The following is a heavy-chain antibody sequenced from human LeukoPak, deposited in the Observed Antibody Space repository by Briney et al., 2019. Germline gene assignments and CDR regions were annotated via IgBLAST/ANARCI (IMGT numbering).Heavy chain of an antibody. D-gene: IGHD2-2*01. CDR1: GGSISSSSYY. J-gene: IGHJ6*03. Sequence: SETLSLTCTVSGGSISSSSYYWGWIRQPPGKGLEWIGSIYYSGSTYYNPSLKSRVTISVDTSKNQFSLKLSSVTAADTAVYYCARLGYCSSTSCNRGNYYYYMDVWGKGTTVTISS. CDR3: ARLGYCSSTSCNRGNYYYYMDV. V-gene: IGHV4-39*07. CDR2: IYYSGST.